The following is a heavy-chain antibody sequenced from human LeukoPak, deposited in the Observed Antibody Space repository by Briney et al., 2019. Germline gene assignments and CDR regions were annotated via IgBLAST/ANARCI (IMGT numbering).Heavy chain of an antibody. Sequence: ASVKVSCKASGYTFTSYDINWVRQATGQGLEWMGWISAYNGNTNYAQKLQGRVTMTTDTSTSTAYMELRSLRSDDTAVYYCARAPYYDFWSGYYHDYWYFDLWGRGTLVTVSS. J-gene: IGHJ2*01. D-gene: IGHD3-3*01. CDR1: GYTFTSYD. V-gene: IGHV1-18*01. CDR2: ISAYNGNT. CDR3: ARAPYYDFWSGYYHDYWYFDL.